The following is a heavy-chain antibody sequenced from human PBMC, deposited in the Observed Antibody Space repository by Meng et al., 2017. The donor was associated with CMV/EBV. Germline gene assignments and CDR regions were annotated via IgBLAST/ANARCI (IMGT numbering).Heavy chain of an antibody. Sequence: ASVKVSCKASGYTFTSYDINWVRQATGQGLEWMGWMNPNSGNTGYAQKFQGRVTITRNTSISTAYMELSSLRSEDTAVYYCAKIITMVRGGFDYWGQGTLVTVSS. J-gene: IGHJ4*02. CDR1: GYTFTSYD. CDR2: MNPNSGNT. V-gene: IGHV1-8*03. CDR3: AKIITMVRGGFDY. D-gene: IGHD3-10*01.